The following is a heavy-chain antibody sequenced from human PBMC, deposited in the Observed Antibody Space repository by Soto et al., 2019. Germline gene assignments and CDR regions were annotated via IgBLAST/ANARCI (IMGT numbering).Heavy chain of an antibody. J-gene: IGHJ5*02. V-gene: IGHV4-30-2*05. D-gene: IGHD1-26*01. CDR2: IYHSGST. CDR1: GGSISSGGYS. CDR3: ARAPTAGGWFDP. Sequence: SETLSLTCAVSGGSISSGGYSWSWLRQPPGKGLEWIGYIYHSGSTYYNPSLKSRVTISVDTSKNQFSLKLSSVTAADTAVYYCARAPTAGGWFDPWGQGTLVTVSS.